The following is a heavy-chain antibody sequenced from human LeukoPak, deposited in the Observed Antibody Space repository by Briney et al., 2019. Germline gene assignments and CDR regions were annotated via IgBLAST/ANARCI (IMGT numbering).Heavy chain of an antibody. Sequence: SETLSLTCTVSGGSISSYYWSWIRQPPGKGLEWIGYIYYSGSTNYNPSLKSRVTISVDTSKNQFSLKLSSVTAADTAVYYCARAPSYSSSWYVYYYMDVWGKGTTVTISS. CDR3: ARAPSYSSSWYVYYYMDV. CDR1: GGSISSYY. D-gene: IGHD6-13*01. CDR2: IYYSGST. J-gene: IGHJ6*03. V-gene: IGHV4-59*01.